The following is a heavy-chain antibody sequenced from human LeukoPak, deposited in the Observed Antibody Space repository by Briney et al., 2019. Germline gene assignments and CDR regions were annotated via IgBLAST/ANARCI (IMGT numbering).Heavy chain of an antibody. V-gene: IGHV5-51*01. CDR3: ARRGYCATTTCYRLFDY. Sequence: GASLKISCKGSGYSFTNYWIGWVRRMPRKSLEWMGSTYPGDSDTRYSPSFQGQVTISADKSITTAYLQWSSLKASDTAMYYCARRGYCATTTCYRLFDYWGQGTLVTVSS. J-gene: IGHJ4*02. CDR2: TYPGDSDT. D-gene: IGHD2-2*01. CDR1: GYSFTNYW.